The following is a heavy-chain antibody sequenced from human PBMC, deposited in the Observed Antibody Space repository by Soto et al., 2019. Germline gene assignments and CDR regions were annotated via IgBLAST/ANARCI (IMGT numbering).Heavy chain of an antibody. D-gene: IGHD5-18*01. CDR1: GYTFTAYS. Sequence: QVQLVQSGAEVKKPGASVKVSCKASGYTFTAYSIHWVRQAPGQGLGWIGWINPKNGDTNTAQKCQGRVTMTRGTSITTAYMELPSLRSDDTAIYYCARELEPAMVPRADYWGQGSLVTVSS. CDR2: INPKNGDT. J-gene: IGHJ4*02. CDR3: ARELEPAMVPRADY. V-gene: IGHV1-2*02.